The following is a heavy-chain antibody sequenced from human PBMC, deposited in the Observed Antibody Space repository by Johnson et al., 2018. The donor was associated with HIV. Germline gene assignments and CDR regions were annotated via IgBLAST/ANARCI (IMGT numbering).Heavy chain of an antibody. CDR3: AREGSSGYYDAFDI. J-gene: IGHJ3*02. CDR2: ISYDGSNK. D-gene: IGHD3-22*01. V-gene: IGHV3-30-3*01. Sequence: QVQLVESGGGLVQPGGSLRLSCAASGFTFSSYWMSWVRQAPGKGLEWVAVISYDGSNKYYADSVRGRFTISRDNAKNTLYVQMNSLRVEDTAVYYCAREGSSGYYDAFDIWGQGTMVTVSS. CDR1: GFTFSSYW.